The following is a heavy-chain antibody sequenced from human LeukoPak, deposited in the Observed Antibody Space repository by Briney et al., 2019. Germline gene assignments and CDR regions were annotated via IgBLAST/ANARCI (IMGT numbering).Heavy chain of an antibody. J-gene: IGHJ6*02. D-gene: IGHD2-15*01. V-gene: IGHV1-69*04. CDR1: GGTFSRYA. CDR2: IIPILGIA. CDR3: GRDRRLVVVAARRYYYGMDV. Sequence: ASVKVSCKASGGTFSRYAISWVRQAPGQGLEWMGWIIPILGIANYAQKFQGRVTITADKSTSTAYMELSSLRSEDTAVYYCGRDRRLVVVAARRYYYGMDVWGQGTTVTVSS.